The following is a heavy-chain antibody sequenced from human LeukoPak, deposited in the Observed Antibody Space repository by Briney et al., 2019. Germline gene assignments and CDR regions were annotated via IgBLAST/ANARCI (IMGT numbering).Heavy chain of an antibody. V-gene: IGHV4-59*01. CDR3: ARGRYSAGDNWFDP. J-gene: IGHJ5*02. CDR1: GFTFSSYG. CDR2: IHYTGST. Sequence: LRLSCAASGFTFSSYGMHWIRQSPGKGLEWIGYIHYTGSTNYNPSLKSRVTMLIDTSKNQFSLKLSSVTAADTAVYYCARGRYSAGDNWFDPWGQGTLVTVSS. D-gene: IGHD3-9*01.